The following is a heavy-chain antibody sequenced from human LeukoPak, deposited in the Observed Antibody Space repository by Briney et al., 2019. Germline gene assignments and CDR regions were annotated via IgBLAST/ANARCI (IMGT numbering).Heavy chain of an antibody. CDR3: ARVVVAATSLFDY. CDR2: IYYSGST. V-gene: IGHV4-30-4*01. Sequence: PSQTPSLTCTVSGGSISSGDYYWSWIRQPPGKGLEWIGYIYYSGSTYYNPSLKSRVTISVDTSKNQFSLRLSSVTAADTAVYYCARVVVAATSLFDYWGQGTLVTVSS. CDR1: GGSISSGDYY. D-gene: IGHD2-15*01. J-gene: IGHJ4*02.